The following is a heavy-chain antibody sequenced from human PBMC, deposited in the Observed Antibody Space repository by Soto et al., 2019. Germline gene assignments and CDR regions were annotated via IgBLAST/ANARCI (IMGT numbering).Heavy chain of an antibody. CDR1: GGSISSGTFY. Sequence: PSETLSLTCTVSGGSISSGTFYWTWIRQRPGKGLEWIGYIYYSGSTYYNPSLKSRVTISVDTSKNQFSLKLSSVTAADTAVYYCALGGSSSSSYYYYMDVWGKGTTVTVSS. CDR3: ALGGSSSSSYYYYMDV. CDR2: IYYSGST. J-gene: IGHJ6*03. D-gene: IGHD6-6*01. V-gene: IGHV4-31*03.